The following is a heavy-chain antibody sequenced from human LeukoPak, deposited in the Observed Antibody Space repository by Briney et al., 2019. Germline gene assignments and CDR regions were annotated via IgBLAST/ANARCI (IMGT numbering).Heavy chain of an antibody. CDR3: AKGPRHCGGDCFSLLDS. V-gene: IGHV3-23*01. CDR1: GFTFA. D-gene: IGHD2-21*02. J-gene: IGHJ4*02. CDR2: ISGSGGST. Sequence: PGGSLRLSCAASGFTFAMSWVRQAPGKGLEWVAAISGSGGSTYYPDSVKGRFTISRDNSKNTLYLQMNSLRAEDTAVFYCAKGPRHCGGDCFSLLDSWGQGTLVTVSS.